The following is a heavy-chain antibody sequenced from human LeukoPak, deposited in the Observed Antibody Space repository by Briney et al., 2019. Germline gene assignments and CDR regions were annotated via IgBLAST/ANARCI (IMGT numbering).Heavy chain of an antibody. Sequence: GGSLRLSCAASGFTFANFAMSWVRQAPGKGLEWVSDISDRGGIKNYADSVKGRYTISRDNSNNTLYLQMNSLRAEDTAVYFCAKKQTTTVTTLDYWGQGTLVTVSS. CDR1: GFTFANFA. CDR3: AKKQTTTVTTLDY. V-gene: IGHV3-23*01. CDR2: ISDRGGIK. J-gene: IGHJ4*02. D-gene: IGHD4-17*01.